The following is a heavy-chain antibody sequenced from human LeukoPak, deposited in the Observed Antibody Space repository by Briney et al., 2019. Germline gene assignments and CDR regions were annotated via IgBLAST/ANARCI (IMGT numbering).Heavy chain of an antibody. CDR2: IIPIFGTA. CDR1: GGTFSSYA. Sequence: SVKVSCKASGGTFSSYAISWVRQAPGQGLEWMGGIIPIFGTANYAQKFQGRVTITTGESTSTAYMELSSLRSEDTAVYYCARGETTISNYYYYMDVWGKGTTVTVSS. J-gene: IGHJ6*03. D-gene: IGHD4-17*01. CDR3: ARGETTISNYYYYMDV. V-gene: IGHV1-69*05.